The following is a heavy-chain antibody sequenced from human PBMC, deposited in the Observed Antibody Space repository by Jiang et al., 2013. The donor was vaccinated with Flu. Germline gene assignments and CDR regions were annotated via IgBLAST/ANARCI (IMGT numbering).Heavy chain of an antibody. J-gene: IGHJ4*02. CDR2: IYTSGST. Sequence: GSGLVKPSETLSLTCTVSGGSISSYYWSWIRQPAGKGLEWIGRIYTSGSTNYNPSLKSRVTMSVDTSKNQFSLKLSSVTAADTAVYYCARGPLWYDSSGYYYEDYWGQGTLVTVSS. CDR3: ARGPLWYDSSGYYYEDY. CDR1: GGSISSYY. D-gene: IGHD3-22*01. V-gene: IGHV4-4*07.